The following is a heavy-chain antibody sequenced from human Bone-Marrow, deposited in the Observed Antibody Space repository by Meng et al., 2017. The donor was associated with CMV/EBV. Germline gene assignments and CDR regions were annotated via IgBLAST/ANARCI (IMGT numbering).Heavy chain of an antibody. CDR1: RFTFSRYS. CDR2: ISYDGSNK. Sequence: GESLKISCAASRFTFSRYSMHWVRQAPGKGLEWVAVISYDGSNKYYADSVKGRFTISRDNSKNTLYLQMNSLRAEDTAVYYCARDLRLYGMDVWGQGTTVTVSS. V-gene: IGHV3-30*14. J-gene: IGHJ6*02. CDR3: ARDLRLYGMDV.